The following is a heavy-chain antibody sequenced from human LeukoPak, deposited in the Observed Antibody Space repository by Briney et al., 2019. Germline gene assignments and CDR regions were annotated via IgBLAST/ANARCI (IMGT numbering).Heavy chain of an antibody. D-gene: IGHD3-16*02. V-gene: IGHV3-30*03. Sequence: GGSLRLSCAAPGFTFSSYGIHWVRQAPGKGLEWVAVISYDGSSKYYADSVKGRFTISRDNFKNTLYLQMNSLKPEDTAVYYCSSLGLAVAPNWVDPWGQGTLVTVSS. CDR3: SSLGLAVAPNWVDP. CDR1: GFTFSSYG. J-gene: IGHJ5*02. CDR2: ISYDGSSK.